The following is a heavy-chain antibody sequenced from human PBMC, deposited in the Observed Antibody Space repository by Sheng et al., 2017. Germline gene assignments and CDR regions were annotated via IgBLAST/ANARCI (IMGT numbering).Heavy chain of an antibody. D-gene: IGHD2-8*01. J-gene: IGHJ4*02. V-gene: IGHV4-59*01. Sequence: QVQLQESGPGLVKPSETLSLTCTVSSDASISRYYWSWIRQPPGKGLEWIGYFYYSGSTNYNPSLKSRVTMSVDTSKNQFSLKLSSVTAADTAVYYCARYGTKYFDYWGQGTLVTVSS. CDR3: ARYGTKYFDY. CDR1: DASISRYY. CDR2: FYYSGST.